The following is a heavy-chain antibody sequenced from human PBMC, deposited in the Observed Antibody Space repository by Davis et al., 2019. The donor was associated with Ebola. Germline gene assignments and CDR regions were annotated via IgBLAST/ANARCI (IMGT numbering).Heavy chain of an antibody. CDR2: ISGSGGST. D-gene: IGHD6-6*01. V-gene: IGHV3-23*01. CDR1: GFTFSSYA. J-gene: IGHJ6*03. Sequence: GESLKISCSASGFTFSSYAMHWVRQAPGKGLEWVSAISGSGGSTYYADSVKGRFTISRDNSKNTLYLQMNSLRAEDTAVYYCAKGDPIAARGVSMDVWGKGTTVTVSS. CDR3: AKGDPIAARGVSMDV.